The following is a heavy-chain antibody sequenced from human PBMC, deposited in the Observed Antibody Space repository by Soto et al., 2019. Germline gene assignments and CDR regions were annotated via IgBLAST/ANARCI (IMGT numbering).Heavy chain of an antibody. D-gene: IGHD6-19*01. V-gene: IGHV3-74*01. CDR1: GFTFSSYW. CDR3: ARGHRCWLFPLDY. J-gene: IGHJ4*02. Sequence: EVQLVESGGGLVQPGGSLRLSCAASGFTFSSYWMHWVRQAPGKGLVWVSRINSDGSSTSYADSVKGRFTISRDNAKNTLHLQMNSLRAEDTAVYYCARGHRCWLFPLDYWGQGTLVTVSS. CDR2: INSDGSST.